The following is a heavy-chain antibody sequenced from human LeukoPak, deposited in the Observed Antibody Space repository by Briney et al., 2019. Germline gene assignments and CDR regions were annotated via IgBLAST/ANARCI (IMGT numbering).Heavy chain of an antibody. Sequence: PETLSLTCAVYGWSFNDYYWNWIRQPPGKGLEWIGEINARGDTNYNPSLKSRVNISVDTSKKQFSLRLTSMIAADTALYYCARGQVPAARGYNWFDPWGQGTLVTVSS. J-gene: IGHJ5*02. D-gene: IGHD2-2*01. CDR3: ARGQVPAARGYNWFDP. CDR1: GWSFNDYY. V-gene: IGHV4-34*01. CDR2: INARGDT.